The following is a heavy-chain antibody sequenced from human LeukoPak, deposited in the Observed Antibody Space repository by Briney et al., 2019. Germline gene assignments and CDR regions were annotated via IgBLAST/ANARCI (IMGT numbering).Heavy chain of an antibody. V-gene: IGHV4-39*07. CDR1: GGSISSSSYY. J-gene: IGHJ2*01. Sequence: SETLSLTCTVSGGSISSSSYYWGWIRQPPGKGLEWIGSIYYSGSTYYNPSLKSRVTMSVDTSKNQFSLKLSSVTAADTAVYYCARDQYSSADWHFDLWGRGTLVTVSS. CDR2: IYYSGST. CDR3: ARDQYSSADWHFDL. D-gene: IGHD4-11*01.